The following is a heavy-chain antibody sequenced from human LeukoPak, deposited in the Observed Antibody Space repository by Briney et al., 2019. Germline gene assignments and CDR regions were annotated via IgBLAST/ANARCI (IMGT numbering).Heavy chain of an antibody. CDR1: EFSVGSNY. Sequence: GGSLRLSCAASEFSVGSNYMTWVRQAPGKGLEWVSLIYSGGSTYYADSVKGRFTISRDKSKNTLYLQMNSLRAEDTAVYYCAREPSGYHNTGGQGTLVTVSS. J-gene: IGHJ4*02. CDR3: AREPSGYHNT. D-gene: IGHD5-12*01. V-gene: IGHV3-66*01. CDR2: IYSGGST.